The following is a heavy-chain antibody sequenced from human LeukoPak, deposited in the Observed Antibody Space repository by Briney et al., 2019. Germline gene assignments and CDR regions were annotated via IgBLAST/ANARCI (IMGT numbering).Heavy chain of an antibody. V-gene: IGHV3-74*01. CDR2: INGDGSRS. CDR1: GFTFTTYW. CDR3: ARTSPTSHFDF. Sequence: PGGSLRLSCAASGFTFTTYWMHWVRQAPGKGLVWVSRINGDGSRSNYADSAKGRFTISGDNARNTLYLQMNSLRAEDTALYYCARTSPTSHFDFWGQGTLVTVSS. D-gene: IGHD3-16*01. J-gene: IGHJ4*02.